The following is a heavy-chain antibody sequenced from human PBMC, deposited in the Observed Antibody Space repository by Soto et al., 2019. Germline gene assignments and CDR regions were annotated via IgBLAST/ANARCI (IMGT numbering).Heavy chain of an antibody. CDR1: GGSFSGYY. CDR3: ARLLSPSPAFHSGLPSVGFDY. Sequence: SETLSLTCAVYGGSFSGYYWSWIRQPPGKGLEWIGEINHSGSTNYNPSLKSRVTISVDTSKNQFSLKLSSVTAADTAVYYCARLLSPSPAFHSGLPSVGFDYWGQGTLVTVSS. D-gene: IGHD3-10*01. J-gene: IGHJ4*02. CDR2: INHSGST. V-gene: IGHV4-34*01.